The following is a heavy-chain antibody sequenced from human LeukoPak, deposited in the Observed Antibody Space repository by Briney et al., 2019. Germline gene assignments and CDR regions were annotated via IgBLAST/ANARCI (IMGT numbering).Heavy chain of an antibody. J-gene: IGHJ3*02. Sequence: PGGSLRLSCAASGFTFSSYSMNRVRQAPGKGLEWVSSISSSSSYIYYADSVKGRFTISRDNAKNSLYLQMNSLRAEDTAVYYCARDSDSGSYYHAFDIWGQGTMVTVSS. CDR1: GFTFSSYS. D-gene: IGHD1-26*01. CDR2: ISSSSSYI. CDR3: ARDSDSGSYYHAFDI. V-gene: IGHV3-21*01.